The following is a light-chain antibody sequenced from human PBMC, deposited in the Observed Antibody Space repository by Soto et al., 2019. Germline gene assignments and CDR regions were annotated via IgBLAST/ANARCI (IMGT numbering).Light chain of an antibody. Sequence: EIVLTQSPGTLSLSPGERATLSCRASQIVTGNYLAWYQQKPGQAPRLLIYGASNRATGIPDRFSGSGSGTDFTLTISRLEPEYFAVYYCQQCGPSLKYSFGQGTTLEIK. CDR2: GAS. CDR3: QQCGPSLKYS. V-gene: IGKV3-20*01. CDR1: QIVTGNY. J-gene: IGKJ2*01.